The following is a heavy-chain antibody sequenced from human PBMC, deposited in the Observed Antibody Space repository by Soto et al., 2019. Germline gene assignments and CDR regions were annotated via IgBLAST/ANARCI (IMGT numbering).Heavy chain of an antibody. Sequence: QIQLVESGGGVVQPGGSLRLSCSASGFSFGSFGMHWVRQAPGEGLEWVAFISRDGSNSFYGDSVKGRFTLSRDNSRNTVYLQMSNTRDEDTALYYCARGNLSFDFDSCGQGTLVIVSS. CDR2: ISRDGSNS. V-gene: IGHV3-30*03. CDR3: ARGNLSFDFDS. J-gene: IGHJ4*02. CDR1: GFSFGSFG.